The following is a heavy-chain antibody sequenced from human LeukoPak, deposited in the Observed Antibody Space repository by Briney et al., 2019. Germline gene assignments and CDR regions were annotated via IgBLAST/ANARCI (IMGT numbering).Heavy chain of an antibody. J-gene: IGHJ3*02. V-gene: IGHV4-61*02. CDR1: GGSISSGSYY. CDR2: IYTSGST. CDR3: ARGSAGILRSDAFDI. Sequence: PSETLSLTCTVSGGSISSGSYYWSWIRQPAGKGLEWIGRIYTSGSTNYNPSLKSRVTISVDTSKNQFSLKLSSVTAADTAVYYCARGSAGILRSDAFDIWGQGTMVTVSS. D-gene: IGHD3-10*02.